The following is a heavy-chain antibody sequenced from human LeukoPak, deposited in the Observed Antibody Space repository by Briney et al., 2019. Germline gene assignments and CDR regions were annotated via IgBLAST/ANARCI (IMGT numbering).Heavy chain of an antibody. D-gene: IGHD3-10*01. J-gene: IGHJ4*02. CDR1: GYTFTSFY. CDR3: ARDYHGSGSLTTFDY. Sequence: ALVKVSCKASGYTFTSFYMHWVRQAPGQGLEWTGIINPRGGSTTSAQKFQGRVTLTRDTSTSTVYMELSSLRSEDTAVYYCARDYHGSGSLTTFDYWGQGTLVTVSS. V-gene: IGHV1-46*01. CDR2: INPRGGST.